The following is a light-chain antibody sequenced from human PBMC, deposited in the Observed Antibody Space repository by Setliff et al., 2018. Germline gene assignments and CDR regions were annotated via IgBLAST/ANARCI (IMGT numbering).Light chain of an antibody. J-gene: IGLJ2*01. CDR2: EVT. Sequence: QSALTQPAAVSGSPGQSITISCAGSNSDVGGYSYVSWYQQHPGKAPKLMIYEVTKRPSGVSDRFSGSKSGNTASLTISGLQAEDEADYYCLSYTSESTHALFAGGTKVTVL. CDR3: LSYTSESTHAL. V-gene: IGLV2-14*01. CDR1: NSDVGGYSY.